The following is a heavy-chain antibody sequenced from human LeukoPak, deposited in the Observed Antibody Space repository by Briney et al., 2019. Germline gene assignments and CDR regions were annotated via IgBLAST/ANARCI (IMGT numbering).Heavy chain of an antibody. D-gene: IGHD2-2*03. CDR3: ARSGSYWIRGWFDP. J-gene: IGHJ5*02. V-gene: IGHV4-4*09. Sequence: SETLSLTCTVSGGSISSYYWSWLRQPPGKGLEWIVYIYTSGSTNYNPSLKRRVTISVDTSKNQFSLKLSSVPAEDTAVYYCARSGSYWIRGWFDPWGQGTLVTVSS. CDR2: IYTSGST. CDR1: GGSISSYY.